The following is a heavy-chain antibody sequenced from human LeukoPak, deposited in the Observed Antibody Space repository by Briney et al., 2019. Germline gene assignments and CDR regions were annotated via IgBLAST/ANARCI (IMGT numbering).Heavy chain of an antibody. D-gene: IGHD3-10*01. CDR1: GYSFTTYW. Sequence: GESLKISCKGSGYSFTTYWIGWVRQMPGKGLEWMGIIYPGDSDTRYSPSFQGQVTISADKSISTAYLQWSSLKASDTAVYYCARHYGSGSYKGYYFDYWGQGTPVTVSS. J-gene: IGHJ4*02. CDR3: ARHYGSGSYKGYYFDY. V-gene: IGHV5-51*01. CDR2: IYPGDSDT.